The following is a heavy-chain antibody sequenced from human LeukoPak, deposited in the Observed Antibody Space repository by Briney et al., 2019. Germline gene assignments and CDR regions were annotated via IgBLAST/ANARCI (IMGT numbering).Heavy chain of an antibody. CDR1: GFTFSDYY. V-gene: IGHV3-11*06. Sequence: GGSLRLSRAASGFTFSDYYISWIRQAPGKGLEWVSYISSRSYTNYADSVKGRFTISRDNAKNSLYLQMNSLRAEDAAVYYCARYYDILTGYYTSIGYWGQGTLVTVSS. J-gene: IGHJ4*02. D-gene: IGHD3-9*01. CDR2: ISSRSYT. CDR3: ARYYDILTGYYTSIGY.